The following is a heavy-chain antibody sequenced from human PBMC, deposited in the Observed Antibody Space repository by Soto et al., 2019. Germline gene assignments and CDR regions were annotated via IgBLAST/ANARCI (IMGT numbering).Heavy chain of an antibody. CDR2: IMPLLEKT. D-gene: IGHD4-17*01. Sequence: QVQVVRSGAEVRSPGSSVKVSCTASRMTFRGYSFNWVRQAPGQGLEWMGMIMPLLEKTYYTETFQGRLRITADRSRATVIKDLFALTSGGTASYLWAAAGLRHPHNPYEHRGLDVWGQGASVIVSS. CDR1: RMTFRGYS. V-gene: IGHV1-69*09. J-gene: IGHJ6*02. CDR3: AAAGLRHPHNPYEHRGLDV.